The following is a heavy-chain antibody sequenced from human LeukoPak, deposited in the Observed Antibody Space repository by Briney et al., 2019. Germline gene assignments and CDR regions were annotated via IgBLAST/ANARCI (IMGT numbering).Heavy chain of an antibody. D-gene: IGHD1-26*01. CDR2: IYYSGST. V-gene: IGHV4-39*07. CDR1: GGSISSSSYY. J-gene: IGHJ4*02. Sequence: SETLSLTCTVSGGSISSSSYYWGWIRQPPGKGLEWIGSIYYSGSTYYNPSLKSRVTISVDTSKNQFSLKLSSVTAADTAVYYCARRGWELLSFDYWGQGTLVTVSS. CDR3: ARRGWELLSFDY.